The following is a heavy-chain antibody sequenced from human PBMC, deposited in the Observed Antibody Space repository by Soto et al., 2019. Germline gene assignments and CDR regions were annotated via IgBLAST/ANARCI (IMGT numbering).Heavy chain of an antibody. J-gene: IGHJ4*02. V-gene: IGHV4-39*02. CDR3: ARESTYYDILTGYYRLRYFDY. D-gene: IGHD3-9*01. CDR1: GGSISSSSYY. Sequence: SETLSLTCTVSGGSISSSSYYWGWIRQPPGKGLEWIGSIYYSGSTYYNPSLKSRVTISVDTSKNQFSLKLSSVTAADTAVYYCARESTYYDILTGYYRLRYFDYWGQGTLVTVSS. CDR2: IYYSGST.